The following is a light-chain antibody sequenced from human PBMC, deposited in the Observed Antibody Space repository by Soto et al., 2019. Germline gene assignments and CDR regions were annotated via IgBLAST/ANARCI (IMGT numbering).Light chain of an antibody. J-gene: IGLJ1*01. V-gene: IGLV2-23*03. CDR3: CSNAGSSTFRV. CDR1: SSDVGSYNP. CDR2: DGS. Sequence: QSALTQPASVSGSPGQSITISCTGTSSDVGSYNPVSWYQQHPGKAPKLMIYDGSKRPSGVSNRFSGSKSGNTASLTISGLQAEDEADYYCCSNAGSSTFRVFGTGTQLTVL.